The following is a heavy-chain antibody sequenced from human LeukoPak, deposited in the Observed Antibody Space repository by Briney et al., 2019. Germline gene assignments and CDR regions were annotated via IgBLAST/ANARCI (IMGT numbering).Heavy chain of an antibody. D-gene: IGHD5-12*01. CDR1: GFTVSSNY. CDR3: ARGVVATIEGAFDI. CDR2: IYSGGST. J-gene: IGHJ3*02. Sequence: GGTLRLSCAASGFTVSSNYMSWVRQAPGKGLEWASVIYSGGSTYYADSVKGRFTISRDNSKNTLYLQMNSLRAEDTAVYYCARGVVATIEGAFDIWGQGTMVTVSS. V-gene: IGHV3-66*01.